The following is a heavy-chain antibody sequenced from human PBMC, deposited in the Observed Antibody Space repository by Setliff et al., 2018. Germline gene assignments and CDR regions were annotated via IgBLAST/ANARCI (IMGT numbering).Heavy chain of an antibody. Sequence: ASVKVSCKASGYTFTTYGISWVRQAPGQGLEWMGWINNYSFKTTYPQKFLDRVTVTIDTSATTAYMELKNLRSDDTAVYYCARINFYVSSGYYYAPDFWGQGTLVTVSS. J-gene: IGHJ4*02. CDR2: INNYSFKT. CDR3: ARINFYVSSGYYYAPDF. CDR1: GYTFTTYG. V-gene: IGHV1-18*04. D-gene: IGHD3-22*01.